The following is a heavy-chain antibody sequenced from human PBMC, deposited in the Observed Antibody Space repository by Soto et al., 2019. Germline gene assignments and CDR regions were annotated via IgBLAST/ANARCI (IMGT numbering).Heavy chain of an antibody. CDR1: GGSISSYY. CDR2: IYTSGST. D-gene: IGHD6-6*01. V-gene: IGHV4-4*07. Sequence: SETLSLTCTVSGGSISSYYWSWIRQPAGKGLEWIGRIYTSGSTNYNPSLKSRVTMSVDTSKNQFSLKLSSVTAADTAVYYCARGIAARLTFTGAPNWFDPWGQGTLVTVSS. CDR3: ARGIAARLTFTGAPNWFDP. J-gene: IGHJ5*02.